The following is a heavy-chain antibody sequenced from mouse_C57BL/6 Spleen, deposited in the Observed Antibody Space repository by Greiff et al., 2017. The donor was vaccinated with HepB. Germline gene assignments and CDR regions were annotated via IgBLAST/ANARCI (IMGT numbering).Heavy chain of an antibody. D-gene: IGHD3-2*02. J-gene: IGHJ2*01. V-gene: IGHV6-3*01. CDR3: TGQLRLRHYFDY. CDR2: IRLKSDNYAT. Sequence: EVKLMESGGGLVQPGGSMKLSCVASGFTFSNYWMNWVRQSPEKGLEWVAQIRLKSDNYATHYAESVKGRLTISRDDSKSSVYLQMNNLRAEDTGIYYCTGQLRLRHYFDYWGQGTTLTVSS. CDR1: GFTFSNYW.